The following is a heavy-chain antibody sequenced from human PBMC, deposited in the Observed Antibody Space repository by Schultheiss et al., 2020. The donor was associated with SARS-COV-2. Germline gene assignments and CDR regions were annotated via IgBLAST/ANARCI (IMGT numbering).Heavy chain of an antibody. J-gene: IGHJ4*02. CDR2: IIPIFGTA. D-gene: IGHD3-10*01. Sequence: SVKVSCKASGGTFSSYAISWVRQAPGQGLEWMGGIIPIFGTANYAQKFQGRVTITADESTSTAYMELSSLRSEDTAVYYCARGLPGRGVTTGFDYWGQGTLVTVSS. V-gene: IGHV1-69*13. CDR1: GGTFSSYA. CDR3: ARGLPGRGVTTGFDY.